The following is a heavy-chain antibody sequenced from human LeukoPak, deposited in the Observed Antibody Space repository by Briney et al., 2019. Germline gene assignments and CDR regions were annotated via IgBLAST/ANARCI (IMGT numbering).Heavy chain of an antibody. CDR1: GFTFDDYG. D-gene: IGHD3-10*01. CDR3: ARDDYGSGSWNDY. V-gene: IGHV3-20*04. J-gene: IGHJ4*02. Sequence: GGSLRLSCAASGFTFDDYGMSWVRQAPGKGPEWVSGIIWSGGSTGYADSVKGRFTISRDNAKNSLYLQMNSLRAEDTALYYCARDDYGSGSWNDYWGQGTLVTVSS. CDR2: IIWSGGST.